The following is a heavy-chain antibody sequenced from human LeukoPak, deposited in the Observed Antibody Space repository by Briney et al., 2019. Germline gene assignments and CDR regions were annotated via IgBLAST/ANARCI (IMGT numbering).Heavy chain of an antibody. CDR2: IYTSGST. CDR1: GGSISSYY. J-gene: IGHJ6*03. Sequence: SEALSLTCTVSGGSISSYYWSWIRQPAGKGLEWIGRIYTSGSTNYNPSLKSRVTMSVDTSKNQFSLKLSSVTAADTAVYYCARDSPPHTNYYMAVWGKGTTVTVSS. V-gene: IGHV4-4*07. CDR3: ARDSPPHTNYYMAV.